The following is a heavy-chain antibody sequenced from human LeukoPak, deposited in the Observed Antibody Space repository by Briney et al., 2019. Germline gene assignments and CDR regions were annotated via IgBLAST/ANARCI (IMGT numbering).Heavy chain of an antibody. V-gene: IGHV1-18*01. CDR2: IRAYNGNT. CDR1: GYTFTSYG. J-gene: IGHJ6*03. Sequence: RASVKVSCKASGYTFTSYGISWVRQAPGQGLEWMGWIRAYNGNTNYAQKLQGRVTMTTDTSTSTAYMELRSLRSEDTAVYYCARDHFMVPYEHPEHLGWFYMDVWGKGTTVTISS. CDR3: ARDHFMVPYEHPEHLGWFYMDV. D-gene: IGHD1/OR15-1a*01.